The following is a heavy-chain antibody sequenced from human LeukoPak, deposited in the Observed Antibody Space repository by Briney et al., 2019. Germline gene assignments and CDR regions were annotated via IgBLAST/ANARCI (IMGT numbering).Heavy chain of an antibody. CDR1: GGSFSAYY. D-gene: IGHD3-10*01. CDR3: AGPGAGDLDY. CDR2: INHSGST. J-gene: IGHJ4*02. V-gene: IGHV4-34*01. Sequence: SETLSLTCAVDGGSFSAYYWSWIRQPPGKGLEWIGEINHSGSTNYNPSLKSRVTISVDTSKNHFSLKLSSVTAADTAVYYCAGPGAGDLDYWGQGTLVTVSS.